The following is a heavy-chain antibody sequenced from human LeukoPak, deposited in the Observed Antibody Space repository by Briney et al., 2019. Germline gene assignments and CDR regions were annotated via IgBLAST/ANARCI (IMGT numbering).Heavy chain of an antibody. D-gene: IGHD5-24*01. Sequence: GASVKVSCKASGYTFTGYYMHWVRQAPGQGLEWMGWINPNSGGTNYAQKFQGRVTMTRDTSISTAYMELSRLRSEDTAVYYCARDTVEMPTKMPLYYFDYWGQGTLVTVSS. J-gene: IGHJ4*02. CDR1: GYTFTGYY. CDR2: INPNSGGT. V-gene: IGHV1-2*02. CDR3: ARDTVEMPTKMPLYYFDY.